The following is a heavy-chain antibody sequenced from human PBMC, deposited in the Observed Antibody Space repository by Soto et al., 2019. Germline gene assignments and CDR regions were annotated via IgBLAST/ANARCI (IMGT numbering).Heavy chain of an antibody. D-gene: IGHD2-15*01. CDR3: AKACRVAATRWNWFDP. V-gene: IGHV3-30*18. Sequence: QVQLVESGGGVVQPGRSLRLSCAASGFTFSSYGMHWVRQAPGKGLEWVAVISYDGSNKYYADSVKGRFTISRDNSKNTLNLIMNSLRAEDTAVYYRAKACRVAATRWNWFDPWGQGTLVTVSS. CDR2: ISYDGSNK. J-gene: IGHJ5*02. CDR1: GFTFSSYG.